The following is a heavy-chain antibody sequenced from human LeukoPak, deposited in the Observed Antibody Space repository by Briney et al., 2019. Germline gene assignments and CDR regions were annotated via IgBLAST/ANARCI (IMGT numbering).Heavy chain of an antibody. Sequence: SETLSLTCAVYGGSFSGYYWSWIRQPPGKGLEWIGEINHSGSTNYNPSLKSRVTISVDTSKNQFSLKLSSVTAADTAVYYCARHPRNGSYPFYYYGMDVWGQGTTVTVSS. V-gene: IGHV4-34*01. CDR3: ARHPRNGSYPFYYYGMDV. D-gene: IGHD1-26*01. J-gene: IGHJ6*02. CDR1: GGSFSGYY. CDR2: INHSGST.